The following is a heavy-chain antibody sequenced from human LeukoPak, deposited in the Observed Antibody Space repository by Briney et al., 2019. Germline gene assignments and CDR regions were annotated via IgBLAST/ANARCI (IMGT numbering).Heavy chain of an antibody. V-gene: IGHV1-2*02. Sequence: ASVKVSCKASGYTFTGYYMHWVRQAPGQGLEWMGWINPNSGGTNYAQKFQGRVTMTRDTSISTAYMEPSRLRSDDTAVYYCARALERKNYGGNSAPSDPWGQGTLVTVSS. CDR3: ARALERKNYGGNSAPSDP. D-gene: IGHD4-23*01. CDR2: INPNSGGT. CDR1: GYTFTGYY. J-gene: IGHJ5*02.